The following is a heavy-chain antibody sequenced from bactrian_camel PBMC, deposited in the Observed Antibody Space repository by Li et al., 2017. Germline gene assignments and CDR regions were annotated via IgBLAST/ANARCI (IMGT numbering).Heavy chain of an antibody. Sequence: HVQLVESGGGSVQAGGSLRLSCAASGYTGGSYCMAWVRQAPGQEREGVAAIAPATGSTYYDDSIKGRFTVSHVNSNNTLHLQMNNLKPEDTAVYYCAASLRWDGAWNNAPDWRFWGQGTQVTVS. CDR3: AASLRWDGAWNNAPDWRF. CDR1: GYTGGSYC. D-gene: IGHD1*01. J-gene: IGHJ4*01. CDR2: IAPATGST. V-gene: IGHV3S1*01.